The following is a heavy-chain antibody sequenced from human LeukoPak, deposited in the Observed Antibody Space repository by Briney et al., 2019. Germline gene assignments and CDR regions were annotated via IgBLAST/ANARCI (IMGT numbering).Heavy chain of an antibody. J-gene: IGHJ6*03. CDR1: GFTFSSYW. CDR2: IKQDGSEK. D-gene: IGHD6-19*01. Sequence: GGSLRLSCAASGFTFSSYWMSWVRQAPGKGLEWEANIKQDGSEKYYVDSVKGRFTISRDNAKNSLYLQMNSLRAEDTAVYYCARGLVRPMYYMDVWGKGTTVTVSS. CDR3: ARGLVRPMYYMDV. V-gene: IGHV3-7*01.